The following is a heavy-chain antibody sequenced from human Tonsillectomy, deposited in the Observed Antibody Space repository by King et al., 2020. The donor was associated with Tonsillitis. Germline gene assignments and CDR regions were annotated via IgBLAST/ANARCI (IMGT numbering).Heavy chain of an antibody. Sequence: VQLVESGGGLVQPGRSLRLSCAASGFTFDDYAMHWVRQAPGKGLEWVSGISWNSGTLGYADSVKGRFTISRDDAKDSLYLQMNSLRAEDTAVYYCAKYSVVRGLITSLDYWGQGTLVTVSS. D-gene: IGHD3-10*01. CDR3: AKYSVVRGLITSLDY. V-gene: IGHV3-9*01. CDR2: ISWNSGTL. J-gene: IGHJ4*02. CDR1: GFTFDDYA.